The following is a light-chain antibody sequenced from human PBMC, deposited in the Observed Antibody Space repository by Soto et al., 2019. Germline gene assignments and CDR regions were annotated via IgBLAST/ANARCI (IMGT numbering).Light chain of an antibody. CDR3: QQRSNWPPYT. CDR2: DAS. Sequence: EIVLTQSPATLSLSPGERATLSCRASQSVSSSLAWYQQKPGQAPRLLIYDASNRAAGLPARFSGSGSGTDFTLTISSLEPEDVAVYYCQQRSNWPPYTFGQGTKLEIK. CDR1: QSVSSS. J-gene: IGKJ2*01. V-gene: IGKV3-11*01.